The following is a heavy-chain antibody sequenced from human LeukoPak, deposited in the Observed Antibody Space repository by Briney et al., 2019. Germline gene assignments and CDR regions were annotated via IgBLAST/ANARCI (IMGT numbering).Heavy chain of an antibody. CDR1: GYTFTDYY. CDR3: ARGDTMVRGVISDY. Sequence: ASVKVSCKASGYTFTDYYIHWVRQAPGQGLEYMGWINPNSGYTKYAPKFQDRVTMTRDTSISTVYMELSRLISGDTAVYCCARGDTMVRGVISDYWGQGTLVTVSS. D-gene: IGHD3-10*01. CDR2: INPNSGYT. J-gene: IGHJ4*02. V-gene: IGHV1-2*02.